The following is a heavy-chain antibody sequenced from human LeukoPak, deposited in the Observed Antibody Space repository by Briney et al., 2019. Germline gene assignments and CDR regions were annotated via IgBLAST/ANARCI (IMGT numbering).Heavy chain of an antibody. CDR1: GFTFSSYS. CDR2: ISSSSSYI. V-gene: IGHV3-21*01. Sequence: GGSLRLSCAASGFTFSSYSMNWVRQAPGKGLEWVSSISSSSSYIYYADSVKGRFTISRDNAKNSLYLQMDGLRAEDTAVYYCARDHGIDYWGQGTLVTVSS. J-gene: IGHJ4*02. CDR3: ARDHGIDY. D-gene: IGHD1-1*01.